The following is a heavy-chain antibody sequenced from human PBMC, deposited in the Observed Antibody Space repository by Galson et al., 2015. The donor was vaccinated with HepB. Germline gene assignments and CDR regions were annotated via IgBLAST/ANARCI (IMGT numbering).Heavy chain of an antibody. D-gene: IGHD4/OR15-4a*01. CDR3: ARDRDYRFDY. CDR2: ISANSGDA. CDR1: GYTFTTNG. J-gene: IGHJ4*02. Sequence: SVKVSCKASGYTFTTNGISWVRQAPGQGLEWMGWISANSGDARYAQNLQGRVTLTRDTSTSTAYLELRSLRSDDTAAYYCARDRDYRFDYWGQGTLVTVSS. V-gene: IGHV1-18*04.